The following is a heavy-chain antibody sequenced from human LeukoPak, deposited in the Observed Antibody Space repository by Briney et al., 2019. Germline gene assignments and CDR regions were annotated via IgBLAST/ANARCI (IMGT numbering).Heavy chain of an antibody. V-gene: IGHV4-4*08. J-gene: IGHJ3*01. D-gene: IGHD3-16*01. CDR2: VSKSGST. CDR1: GGSLTSHF. CDR3: ARDDYGVFDAFDV. Sequence: SETLSLTCTVSGGSLTSHFWTWIRQAPGKGLEWVGYVSKSGSTNYNPSLQSRITISVDTSKNQFFLKLTSMTAADTAVYFCARDDYGVFDAFDVWGQGTVVTVSS.